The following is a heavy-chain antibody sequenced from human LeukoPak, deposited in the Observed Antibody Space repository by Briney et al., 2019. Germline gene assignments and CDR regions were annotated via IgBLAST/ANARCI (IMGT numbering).Heavy chain of an antibody. CDR1: GFTFSSYA. CDR2: INGGGVNT. CDR3: AKDSIAIAVAR. Sequence: LPGGSLRLSCAASGFTFSSYAMSWVRQAPGKGLEWVSTINGGGVNTHYADSVGGRFTISRDNSKNTLFLQMNSLRDEDTAVYYCAKDSIAIAVARWGQGTLVTVSS. V-gene: IGHV3-23*01. J-gene: IGHJ4*02. D-gene: IGHD6-19*01.